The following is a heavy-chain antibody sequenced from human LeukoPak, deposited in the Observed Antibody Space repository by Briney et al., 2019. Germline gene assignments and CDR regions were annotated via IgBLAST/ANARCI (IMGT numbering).Heavy chain of an antibody. Sequence: SETLSLTCTVSGGSISSGGYYWSWIRQHPGKGLEWIGYIYYSGSTYYNPSLKSRVTISVDTSKNQFSLKLSSVIAADTAVYYCARGSITIFGVVISMDVWGQGTTVTVSS. CDR2: IYYSGST. CDR3: ARGSITIFGVVISMDV. CDR1: GGSISSGGYY. D-gene: IGHD3-3*01. J-gene: IGHJ6*02. V-gene: IGHV4-31*03.